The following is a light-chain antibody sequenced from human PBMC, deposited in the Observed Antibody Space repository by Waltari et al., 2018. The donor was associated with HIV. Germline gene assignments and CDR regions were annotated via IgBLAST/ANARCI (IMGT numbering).Light chain of an antibody. CDR2: ADV. V-gene: IGLV1-47*01. CDR3: AVWDDTLRGGI. CDR1: GSNVGVYS. Sequence: QSVLTQPPSASGTPGQRVTISCSGSGSNVGVYSFHCYRQLPGAAPELLIYADVQRPSGVPDRFSGSKSGTSASLDISGLRSEDEADYYCAVWDDTLRGGIFGGGTRLTVL. J-gene: IGLJ2*01.